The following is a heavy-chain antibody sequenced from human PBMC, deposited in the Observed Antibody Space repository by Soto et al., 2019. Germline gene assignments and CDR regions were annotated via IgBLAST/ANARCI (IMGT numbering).Heavy chain of an antibody. D-gene: IGHD3-3*01. CDR3: ASPLKWSGYYIAFDY. CDR1: GATFSSFA. J-gene: IGHJ4*02. CDR2: IIPIFDTI. V-gene: IGHV1-69*01. Sequence: QVQLLQSGAEVKKPGSSVKVSCKASGATFSSFAFSWVRQAPGQGLEWMGVIIPIFDTISYAQKFQGRVTITADESTRTAYMELNSLTSDDTAVYYCASPLKWSGYYIAFDYWRQGTLVIVSS.